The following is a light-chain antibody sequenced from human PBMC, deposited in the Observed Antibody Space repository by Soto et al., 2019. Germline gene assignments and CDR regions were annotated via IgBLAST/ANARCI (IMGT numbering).Light chain of an antibody. CDR3: QQYNNYPLT. J-gene: IGKJ4*01. V-gene: IGKV1D-16*01. CDR1: QGINSC. CDR2: ASS. Sequence: VQMTQSPSSLSAAVGDIVTITCRTSQGINSCLSWYQHKREKAPKSLIYASSSLQTGVPSKFFGSGSVTDFALTISTLQPEDSATYYCQQYNNYPLTFSEGAKVEIK.